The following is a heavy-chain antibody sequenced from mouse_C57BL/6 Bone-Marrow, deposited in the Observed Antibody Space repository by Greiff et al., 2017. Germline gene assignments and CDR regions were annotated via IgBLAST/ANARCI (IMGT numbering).Heavy chain of an antibody. CDR2: IDPEDGET. J-gene: IGHJ2*01. D-gene: IGHD1-1*01. CDR1: GFNIKDYY. CDR3: TRTLIYYGTNY. V-gene: IGHV14-2*01. Sequence: DVQLQESGAELVKPGASVKLSCTASGFNIKDYYIHWVKQRTEQGLEWIGSIDPEDGETKYAPKFQDKATITEDTSANTAYLQLSSLTSEDTAVYYCTRTLIYYGTNYWGQGTTLTVSS.